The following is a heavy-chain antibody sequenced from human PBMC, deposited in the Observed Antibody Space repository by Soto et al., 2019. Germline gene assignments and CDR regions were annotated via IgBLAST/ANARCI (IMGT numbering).Heavy chain of an antibody. D-gene: IGHD3-10*01. V-gene: IGHV3-21*01. CDR1: GFTFSSDS. J-gene: IGHJ1*01. CDR3: AGTLWFGEFEYFHH. CDR2: ISSSSSYI. Sequence: GGSLILSCAASGFTFSSDSMNWVRQAPGKGLEWVSSISSSSSYIYYADSVKGRFTISRDNAKNSLYLQMNSLRAEDTAVYYCAGTLWFGEFEYFHHWGQGTLVTVSS.